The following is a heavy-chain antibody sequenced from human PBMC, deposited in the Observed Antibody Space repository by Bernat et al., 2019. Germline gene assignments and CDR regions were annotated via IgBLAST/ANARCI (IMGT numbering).Heavy chain of an antibody. J-gene: IGHJ6*02. CDR1: GFTFSSYG. D-gene: IGHD3-3*01. CDR3: ARVHYYDFWSGYYTIADYYYGMDV. CDR2: IWYDGSNK. V-gene: IGHV3-33*01. Sequence: QVQLVESGGGVVQPGRSLRLSCAASGFTFSSYGMHWVRQAPGKGLEWVAVIWYDGSNKYYEDSVKGRFTISRDNSKNTLYLQMNSLRAEDTAVYYCARVHYYDFWSGYYTIADYYYGMDVWGQGTTVTVSS.